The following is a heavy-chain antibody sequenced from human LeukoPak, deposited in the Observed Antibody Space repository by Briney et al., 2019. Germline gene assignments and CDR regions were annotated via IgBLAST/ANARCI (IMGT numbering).Heavy chain of an antibody. CDR3: ATPWTCTLPDCPLLH. CDR1: GFTVIGHF. J-gene: IGHJ4*02. D-gene: IGHD2-8*01. Sequence: ASVKVSCKASGFTVIGHFLHRVRQAPGQGLQWMGWINRNSGDTKYGQNFQGRMTLTMDTSISTSYMELSSLTSDDTAVYYCATPWTCTLPDCPLLHWGQGALVTVSS. CDR2: INRNSGDT. V-gene: IGHV1-2*02.